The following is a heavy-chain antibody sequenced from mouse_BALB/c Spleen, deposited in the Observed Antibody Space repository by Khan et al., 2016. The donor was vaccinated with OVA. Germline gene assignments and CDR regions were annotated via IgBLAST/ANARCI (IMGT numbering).Heavy chain of an antibody. CDR1: GYTFTDYA. J-gene: IGHJ4*01. V-gene: IGHV1S137*01. D-gene: IGHD1-1*01. Sequence: VQLQQSGAELVRPGVSVKISCKGSGYTFTDYAMHWVKQSHAKSLEWIGVISTYYGDASYNQKFKGKATMTVDKSSSTAYMELARLTSEDSAIYYCARSHYYYGSSYYAMDYWGQRTSVTVSS. CDR2: ISTYYGDA. CDR3: ARSHYYYGSSYYAMDY.